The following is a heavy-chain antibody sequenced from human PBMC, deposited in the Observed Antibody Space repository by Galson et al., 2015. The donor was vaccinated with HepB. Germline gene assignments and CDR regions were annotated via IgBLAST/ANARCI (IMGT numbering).Heavy chain of an antibody. Sequence: SLRLSCAASGFTFSSYGMHWVRQAPGKGLEWVAVIWYDGSNKYYADSVKGRFTISRDNSKNTLYLQMNSLRAEDTAVYYCARDPTPGYGGNLNWFDPWGQGTLVTVSS. D-gene: IGHD4-23*01. J-gene: IGHJ5*02. CDR3: ARDPTPGYGGNLNWFDP. V-gene: IGHV3-33*01. CDR2: IWYDGSNK. CDR1: GFTFSSYG.